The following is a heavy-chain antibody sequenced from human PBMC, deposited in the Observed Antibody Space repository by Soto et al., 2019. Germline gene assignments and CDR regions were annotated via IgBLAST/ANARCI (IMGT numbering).Heavy chain of an antibody. J-gene: IGHJ5*02. CDR3: ARAPGWIAVAGNWFDP. CDR1: GYTFTSYA. D-gene: IGHD6-19*01. CDR2: INAGNGNT. V-gene: IGHV1-3*01. Sequence: ASVKVSCKASGYTFTSYAMHWVRQAPGQRLEWMGWINAGNGNTKYSQKFQGRVTITRDTSASTAYMELSSLRSEDTAVYYCARAPGWIAVAGNWFDPWGQGTLVTVSS.